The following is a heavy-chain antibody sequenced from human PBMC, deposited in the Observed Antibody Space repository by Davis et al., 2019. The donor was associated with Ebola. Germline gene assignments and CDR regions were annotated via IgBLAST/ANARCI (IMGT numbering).Heavy chain of an antibody. CDR1: GYDFSKSW. Sequence: GESLKISCKASGYDFSKSWIAWVRQMPGKGLEWMGIIYPGDSDTRYRSSFQGQVTISVDKSVNTAYLQWSSLKASDTGMYYCARRYTDSGGYCFHFFDYWGQGTLVTVSS. J-gene: IGHJ4*02. CDR2: IYPGDSDT. D-gene: IGHD2-21*01. CDR3: ARRYTDSGGYCFHFFDY. V-gene: IGHV5-51*01.